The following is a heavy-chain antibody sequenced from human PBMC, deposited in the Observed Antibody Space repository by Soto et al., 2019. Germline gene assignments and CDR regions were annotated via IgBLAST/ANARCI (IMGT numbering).Heavy chain of an antibody. Sequence: EVQLVESGGGLIQPGGSLRLSCEASGFSFSDSGMNWVRRAPGKRLEWISYISSSSRTIYYAASVEGRFTISRDNVRNSVHLQMNSLRGEDTGVYSCARTRMEWALYFDNGGLGTLVTVSS. J-gene: IGHJ4*02. CDR2: ISSSSRTI. CDR1: GFSFSDSG. CDR3: ARTRMEWALYFDN. D-gene: IGHD3-3*01. V-gene: IGHV3-48*01.